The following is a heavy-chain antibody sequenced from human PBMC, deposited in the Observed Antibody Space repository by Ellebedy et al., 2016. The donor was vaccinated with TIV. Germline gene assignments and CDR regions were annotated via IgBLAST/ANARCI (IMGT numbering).Heavy chain of an antibody. CDR3: AKDAGREIYYPFLSHYFDL. CDR2: TSYDATHK. CDR1: AFTFDAFG. D-gene: IGHD3-10*01. Sequence: GESLKISXAASAFTFDAFGMHWVRQAPGKGLEWVASTSYDATHKFYTDSVKGRFTISRDDSRNTLYLHMNTLRPDDTAVYYCAKDAGREIYYPFLSHYFDLWGQGTLVTVSS. V-gene: IGHV3-30*18. J-gene: IGHJ4*02.